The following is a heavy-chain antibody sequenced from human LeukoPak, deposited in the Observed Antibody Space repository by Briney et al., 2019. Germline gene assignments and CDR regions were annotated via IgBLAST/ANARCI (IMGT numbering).Heavy chain of an antibody. CDR2: IYTSGST. V-gene: IGHV4-4*07. Sequence: SETLSLTCTVSGGSFSSYYWSWIRQPAGKGLEWIGRIYTSGSTNYNPSLKSRVTMSVDTSKNQFSLKLSSVTAADTAVYYCARTFYDILTGEYAFDIWGRGTMVTVSS. CDR3: ARTFYDILTGEYAFDI. CDR1: GGSFSSYY. J-gene: IGHJ3*02. D-gene: IGHD3-9*01.